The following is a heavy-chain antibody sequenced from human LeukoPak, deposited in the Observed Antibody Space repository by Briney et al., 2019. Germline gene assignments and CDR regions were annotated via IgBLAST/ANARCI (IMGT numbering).Heavy chain of an antibody. CDR2: IYTSGST. Sequence: PSETLSLTCAVYGGSFSGYYWSWIRQPAGKGLEWIGRIYTSGSTNYNPSLKSRVTISVDTSKNQFSLKLSSVTAADTAVYYCARDHSYGNGLFDYWGQGTLVTVSS. D-gene: IGHD5-18*01. CDR1: GGSFSGYY. J-gene: IGHJ4*02. V-gene: IGHV4-4*07. CDR3: ARDHSYGNGLFDY.